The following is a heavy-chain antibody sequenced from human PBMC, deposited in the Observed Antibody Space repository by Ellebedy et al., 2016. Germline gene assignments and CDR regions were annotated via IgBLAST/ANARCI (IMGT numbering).Heavy chain of an antibody. CDR1: GGSVRSSNW. J-gene: IGHJ4*02. Sequence: SETLSLTCVVPGGSVRSSNWWGWVRQPPGKGLEWIGEIHQSGTTNYSPSLKSRVTVSLDKSKNHISLKLSTVTAADTAVYFCATAQDWKLESWGQGTLVTVSS. CDR3: ATAQDWKLES. D-gene: IGHD1-1*01. V-gene: IGHV4-4*02. CDR2: IHQSGTT.